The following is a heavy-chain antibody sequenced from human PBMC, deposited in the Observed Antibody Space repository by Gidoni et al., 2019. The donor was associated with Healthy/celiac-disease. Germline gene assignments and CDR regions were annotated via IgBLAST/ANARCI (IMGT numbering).Heavy chain of an antibody. J-gene: IGHJ3*02. V-gene: IGHV3-21*01. D-gene: IGHD6-13*01. CDR1: GFTFSTYS. Sequence: EVQLVESGGGLVKPGGSLRLSCAASGFTFSTYSMNWVRQAPGKGLEWVSSISSSGSYIYYADSVKGRFTISRDNAKNSLYLQMNSLRAEDTAVYYCARFGYSSSWWGAFDIWGQGTMVTVSS. CDR2: ISSSGSYI. CDR3: ARFGYSSSWWGAFDI.